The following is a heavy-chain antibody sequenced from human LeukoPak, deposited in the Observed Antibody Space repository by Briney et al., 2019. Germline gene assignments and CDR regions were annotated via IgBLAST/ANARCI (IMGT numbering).Heavy chain of an antibody. Sequence: PSETLSLTCTVSGGSISSSSSYWGWIRQPPGKGLEWIGSIYYSGSTYYNPSLKSRVTISVDTSKNQFSLKLSSVTAADTAVYYCARLFSNLIGDYWGQGTLVTVSS. D-gene: IGHD2-21*01. CDR3: ARLFSNLIGDY. CDR1: GGSISSSSSY. J-gene: IGHJ4*02. CDR2: IYYSGST. V-gene: IGHV4-39*01.